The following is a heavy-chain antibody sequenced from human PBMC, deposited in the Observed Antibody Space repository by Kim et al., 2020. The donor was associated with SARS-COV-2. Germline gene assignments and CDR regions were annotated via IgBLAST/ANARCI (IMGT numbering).Heavy chain of an antibody. CDR3: ARVGFRARDGDYVKSYRWNFDY. J-gene: IGHJ4*02. D-gene: IGHD4-17*01. CDR1: GGSISSSNW. Sequence: SETLSLTCAVSGGSISSSNWWSWVRQPPGKGLEWIGEIYHSGSTNYNPSLKSRVTISVDKSKNQFSLKLSSVTAADTAVYYCARVGFRARDGDYVKSYRWNFDYWGQGTLVTVSS. V-gene: IGHV4-4*02. CDR2: IYHSGST.